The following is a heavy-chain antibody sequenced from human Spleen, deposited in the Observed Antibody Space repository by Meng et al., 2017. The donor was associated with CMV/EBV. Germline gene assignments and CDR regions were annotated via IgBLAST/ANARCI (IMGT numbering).Heavy chain of an antibody. CDR1: GFTFSRYW. J-gene: IGHJ4*02. CDR3: ARWKPRIDY. Sequence: RLSCAASGFTFSRYWMSWVRQAPGKGLEWVANIKEDGSEKYYVDSVKGRFTISRDNAKNSLYLQMNSLRVEDTAVYYCARWKPRIDYWGQGTLVTVSS. CDR2: IKEDGSEK. V-gene: IGHV3-7*01. D-gene: IGHD1-1*01.